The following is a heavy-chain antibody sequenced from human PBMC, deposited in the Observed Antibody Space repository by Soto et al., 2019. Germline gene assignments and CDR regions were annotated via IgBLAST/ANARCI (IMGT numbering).Heavy chain of an antibody. CDR1: GDSMTSPPYY. V-gene: IGHV4-39*01. J-gene: IGHJ5*02. Sequence: SETLSLTCNVSGDSMTSPPYYWGWIRQPPGKGLEWIGTVYYSGATYYNPSLRGRLTVSADTSKNYFSLRLTSVTAADTAVYYCARHDGWFDPWGQGILVTVSS. CDR2: VYYSGAT. CDR3: ARHDGWFDP.